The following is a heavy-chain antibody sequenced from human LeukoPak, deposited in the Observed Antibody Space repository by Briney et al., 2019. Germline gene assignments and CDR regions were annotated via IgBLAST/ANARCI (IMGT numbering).Heavy chain of an antibody. CDR3: AKGVAVASPYYFDY. CDR2: ISGSGSST. J-gene: IGHJ4*02. V-gene: IGHV3-23*01. Sequence: PGGSLRLSCAASGFTFSSYAMSWVRQAPGKGLEWVSPISGSGSSTYYADSVKGRFTISRDNSKNTLYLQMNSLRAEDTAVCYCAKGVAVASPYYFDYWGQGTLVTVSS. D-gene: IGHD6-19*01. CDR1: GFTFSSYA.